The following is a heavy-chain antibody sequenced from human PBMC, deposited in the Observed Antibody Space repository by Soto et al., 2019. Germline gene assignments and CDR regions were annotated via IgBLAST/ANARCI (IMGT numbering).Heavy chain of an antibody. V-gene: IGHV1-8*01. D-gene: IGHD1-1*01. CDR3: ARGVDAGVDV. CDR1: GYTFTSYD. J-gene: IGHJ6*02. CDR2: MSPNSGAT. Sequence: QVQLVQSGAEVTKPGASVKVSCKASGYTFTSYDINWVRQATGQGLEWMGWMSPNSGATGYAQKFQGRVTMTRDTSISTAYXELXXLRSEDTAIYYCARGVDAGVDVWGQGSTVTVSS.